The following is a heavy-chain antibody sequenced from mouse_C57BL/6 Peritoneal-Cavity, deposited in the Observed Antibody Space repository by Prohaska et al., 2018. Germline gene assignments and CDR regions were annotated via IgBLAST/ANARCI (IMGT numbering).Heavy chain of an antibody. CDR2: SSDGGSYT. J-gene: IGHJ1*03. Sequence: EVQLVESGGGLVKPGGSLKLSCAASGFTFSSYAISWVRQTPEKRLEWVATSSDGGSYTYYPDNVKGRFTISRDNAKSNLYLQMSHLKSEDTAMYYCARETTVVAWYFDVWGTETTVTVSS. CDR3: ARETTVVAWYFDV. CDR1: GFTFSSYA. V-gene: IGHV5-4*01. D-gene: IGHD1-1*01.